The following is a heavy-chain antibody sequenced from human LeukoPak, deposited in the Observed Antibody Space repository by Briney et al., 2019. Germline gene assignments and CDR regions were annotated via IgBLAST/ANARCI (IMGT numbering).Heavy chain of an antibody. J-gene: IGHJ5*02. D-gene: IGHD1-14*01. V-gene: IGHV3-23*01. CDR1: GFTFSSYA. CDR3: AKDRVARNHWFDP. Sequence: PGGSLRLSCAAPGFTFSSYAMSWVRQAPGKGLEWGSAISGSGGSTYYADSVKGRFTISRDNSKNTLYLQMNSLRAEDTAVYYCAKDRVARNHWFDPWGQGTLVTVSS. CDR2: ISGSGGST.